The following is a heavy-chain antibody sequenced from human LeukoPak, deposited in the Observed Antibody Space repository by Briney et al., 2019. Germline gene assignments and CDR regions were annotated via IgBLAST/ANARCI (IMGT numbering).Heavy chain of an antibody. CDR3: ATPERVTGDPSNGDY. CDR1: GFTFSNYG. D-gene: IGHD7-27*01. J-gene: IGHJ4*02. Sequence: GGSLRLSCAASGFTFSNYGMHWVRQAPGKGLVWVSRINTDGSVTSHADSVKGRFTISRDNSKNTLYLQMNSLRAEDTAVYYCATPERVTGDPSNGDYWGQGTLVTVSS. CDR2: INTDGSVT. V-gene: IGHV3-74*01.